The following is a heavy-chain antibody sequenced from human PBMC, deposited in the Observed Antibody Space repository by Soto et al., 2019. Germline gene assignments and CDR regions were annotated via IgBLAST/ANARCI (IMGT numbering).Heavy chain of an antibody. V-gene: IGHV3-30-3*01. J-gene: IGHJ6*02. D-gene: IGHD6-19*01. CDR1: GFTFSSYA. Sequence: QVQLVESGGGVVQPGRSLRLSCAASGFTFSSYAMHWVRQAPGKGLEWVAVISYDGSNKYYADSVKGRFTISRDNSKNTLYLQMNSLRAEDTAVYYCARDMTPSVWLVPILGYYYGMDVWGQGTTVTVSS. CDR3: ARDMTPSVWLVPILGYYYGMDV. CDR2: ISYDGSNK.